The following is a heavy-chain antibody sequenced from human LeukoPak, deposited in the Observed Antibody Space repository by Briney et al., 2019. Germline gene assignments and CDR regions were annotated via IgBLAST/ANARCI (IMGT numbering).Heavy chain of an antibody. J-gene: IGHJ4*02. CDR3: ARDTEGSGWDFDY. CDR1: GYTFTGYY. D-gene: IGHD6-19*01. CDR2: INPNSGGT. Sequence: ASVKVSCKASGYTFTGYYMHWVRQAPGQGLEWMGWINPNSGGTNYAQKFQGRVTMTRDTSISTAYMELSRLRSDDTAVYYCARDTEGSGWDFDYWGQGTLVTVSS. V-gene: IGHV1-2*02.